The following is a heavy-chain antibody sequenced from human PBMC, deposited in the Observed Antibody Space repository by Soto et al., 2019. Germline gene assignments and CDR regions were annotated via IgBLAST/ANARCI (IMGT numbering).Heavy chain of an antibody. Sequence: SGGSLRLSCAASGFTFKSHALHWVRQAPGKGLQWVGGISYDGSNKYYTESVKGRFTISRDNSKNRLFLEMSSLRGEDTAVYYCARDLGSMQHLGMGFWGQGALVTVSS. CDR3: ARDLGSMQHLGMGF. D-gene: IGHD6-13*01. CDR1: GFTFKSHA. J-gene: IGHJ4*02. CDR2: ISYDGSNK. V-gene: IGHV3-30-3*01.